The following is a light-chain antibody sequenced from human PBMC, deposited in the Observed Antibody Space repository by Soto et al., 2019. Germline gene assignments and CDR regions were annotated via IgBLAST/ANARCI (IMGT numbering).Light chain of an antibody. V-gene: IGKV3-20*01. CDR3: HQHGSSFGT. CDR1: QSVTGTN. CDR2: DAV. Sequence: EIVLTQSPGTLSLSPGEGATLSCRASQSVTGTNLAWYQQRAGQAPRLLIYDAVSSATGIPDRFSGSGSGTGFTVTISRLETEVFGLYFCHQHGSSFGTFGQGTKVDI. J-gene: IGKJ2*02.